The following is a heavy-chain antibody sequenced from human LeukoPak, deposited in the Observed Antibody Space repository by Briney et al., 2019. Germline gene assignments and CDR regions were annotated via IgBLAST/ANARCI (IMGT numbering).Heavy chain of an antibody. CDR2: LYYSGST. Sequence: PSETLSLTCTVSGGSISSYYWSWIRQPPGKGLEWIGYLYYSGSTSYNPSLKSRLTISLDTSKNQFSLKLSSVTAADTAVYYCARAGQGYSFDYWGQGTLVTVYS. CDR1: GGSISSYY. CDR3: ARAGQGYSFDY. D-gene: IGHD2-15*01. V-gene: IGHV4-59*01. J-gene: IGHJ4*02.